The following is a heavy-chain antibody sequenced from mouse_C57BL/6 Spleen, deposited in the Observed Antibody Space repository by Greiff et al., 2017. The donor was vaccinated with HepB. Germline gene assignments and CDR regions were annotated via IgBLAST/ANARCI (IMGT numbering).Heavy chain of an antibody. CDR1: GYTFTDHT. CDR3: ARSPPYYSNYVRAMDY. D-gene: IGHD2-5*01. CDR2: IYPRDGST. V-gene: IGHV1-78*01. Sequence: VQLQQSDAELVKPGASVKISCKVSGYTFTDHTIHWMKQRPEQGLEWIGYIYPRDGSTKYNEKFKGKATLTADKSSSTAYMQLNSMTSEDSAVYFCARSPPYYSNYVRAMDYWGQGTSVTVSS. J-gene: IGHJ4*01.